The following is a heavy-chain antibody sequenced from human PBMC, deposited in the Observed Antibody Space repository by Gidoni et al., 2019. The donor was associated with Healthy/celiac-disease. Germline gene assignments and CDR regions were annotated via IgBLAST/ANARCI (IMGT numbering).Heavy chain of an antibody. CDR1: GFTFSSYA. CDR3: ARAGAAAARTWNWFDP. D-gene: IGHD6-13*01. J-gene: IGHJ5*02. CDR2: ISYDGSNK. V-gene: IGHV3-30-3*01. Sequence: QVQLVESGGGVVQPGRSLRLSCAASGFTFSSYAMHWVRQAPGKGLEWVAVISYDGSNKYYADSVKGRFTISRDNSKNTLYLQMNSLRAEDTAVYYCARAGAAAARTWNWFDPWGQGTLVTVSS.